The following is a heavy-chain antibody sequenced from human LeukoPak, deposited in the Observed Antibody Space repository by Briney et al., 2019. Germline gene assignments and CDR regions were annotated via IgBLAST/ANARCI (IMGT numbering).Heavy chain of an antibody. D-gene: IGHD3-3*01. CDR3: ARSFGRWDFDY. CDR1: GGSISSGSYY. V-gene: IGHV4-61*02. CDR2: IYTSGST. J-gene: IGHJ4*02. Sequence: PSQTLSLTCTVSGGSISSGSYYWSWIRQPAGKGLEWIGRIYTSGSTNYNPSLRSRVTISVDTSKNQFSLKLSSVTAADTAVYYCARSFGRWDFDYWGQGTLVTVSS.